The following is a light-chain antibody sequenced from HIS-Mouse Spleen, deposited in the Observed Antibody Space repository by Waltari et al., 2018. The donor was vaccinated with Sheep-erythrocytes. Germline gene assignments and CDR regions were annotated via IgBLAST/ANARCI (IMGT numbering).Light chain of an antibody. CDR3: SSYAGSNNVV. V-gene: IGLV2-8*01. J-gene: IGLJ2*01. CDR1: SSDVGGYNY. CDR2: EVS. Sequence: QSALTQPPSASGSPGQSVTISCTGTSSDVGGYNYVSWYQQHPGKAPQLMIYEVSKRPSGVPDRCSGSKSGNTASLTVSGLQAEDEADYYCSSYAGSNNVVFGGGTKLTVL.